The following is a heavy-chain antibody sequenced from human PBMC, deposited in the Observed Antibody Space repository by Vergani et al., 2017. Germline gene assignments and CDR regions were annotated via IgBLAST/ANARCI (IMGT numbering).Heavy chain of an antibody. Sequence: EVQLVESGGGLVKPGGSLRLSCAASGFTFINAWMTWVRQAPGKGLEWVGRIKSISDGGTTYYAAPVKGRFTISRDDSKNTLYLQMNSLKTEDTAVYYCTTDQQLSSLEHCSVTNCCGGVFDIWVRGTVVA. D-gene: IGHD2-2*01. CDR1: GFTFINAW. CDR3: TTDQQLSSLEHCSVTNCCGGVFDI. CDR2: IKSISDGGTT. V-gene: IGHV3-15*01. J-gene: IGHJ3*02.